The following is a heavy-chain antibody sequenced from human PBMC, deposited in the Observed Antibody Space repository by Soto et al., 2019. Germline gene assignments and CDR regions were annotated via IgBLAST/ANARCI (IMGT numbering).Heavy chain of an antibody. D-gene: IGHD2-15*01. CDR2: ISGSGGST. CDR3: AKDSVVVVAAKLHYYYGMDV. CDR1: GFTFSSYA. Sequence: EVQLLESGGGLVQPGGSLRLSCAASGFTFSSYAMSWVRQAPGKGLEWVSAISGSGGSTYYADSVKGRFTISRDNSKNTLYLQLISLRAEDTAVYYCAKDSVVVVAAKLHYYYGMDVWGQGTTVTVSS. V-gene: IGHV3-23*01. J-gene: IGHJ6*02.